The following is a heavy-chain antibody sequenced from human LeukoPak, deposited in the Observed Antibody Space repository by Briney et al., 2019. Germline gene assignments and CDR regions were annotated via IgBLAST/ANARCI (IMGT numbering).Heavy chain of an antibody. CDR1: GFTFSSYS. CDR3: AKDATAVPGTVYMDV. J-gene: IGHJ6*03. Sequence: GGSLRLSCAASGFTFSSYSMNWVRQAPGKGLEWVSYISSSSSTIYYADSVKGRFTISRDNAKNSVYLQMTSLRAEDTALYYCAKDATAVPGTVYMDVWGKGTTVTISS. D-gene: IGHD6-13*01. V-gene: IGHV3-48*04. CDR2: ISSSSSTI.